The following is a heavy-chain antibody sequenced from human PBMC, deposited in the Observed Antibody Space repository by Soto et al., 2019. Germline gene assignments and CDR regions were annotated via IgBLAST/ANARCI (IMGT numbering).Heavy chain of an antibody. Sequence: SSETLSLTCTVSGGSVSSSSYYWGWIRQPPGKGLEWIGSIYYSGSTYYNPSLKSRVTISVDTSKNQFSLKLSSVTAADTAVYYCARHSFDSSGNWFDPWGQGTLVTVSS. J-gene: IGHJ5*02. V-gene: IGHV4-39*01. D-gene: IGHD6-25*01. CDR2: IYYSGST. CDR3: ARHSFDSSGNWFDP. CDR1: GGSVSSSSYY.